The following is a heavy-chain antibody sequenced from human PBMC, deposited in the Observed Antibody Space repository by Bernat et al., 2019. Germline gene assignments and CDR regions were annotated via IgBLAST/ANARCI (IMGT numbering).Heavy chain of an antibody. J-gene: IGHJ4*02. D-gene: IGHD6-13*01. CDR1: GFIFSNLW. CDR3: ARDPIAAAGTDY. Sequence: GQMVESGGGLVKPGGSLRLSCGVSGFIFSNLWMNWVRQAPGKGLEWVAVISYDGSNKYYADSVKGRFTISRDNSKNTLYLQMNSLRAEDTAVYYCARDPIAAAGTDYWGQGTLVTVSS. CDR2: ISYDGSNK. V-gene: IGHV3-30-3*01.